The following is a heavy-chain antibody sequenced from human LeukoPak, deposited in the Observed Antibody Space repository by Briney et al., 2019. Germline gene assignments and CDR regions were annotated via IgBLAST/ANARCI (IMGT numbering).Heavy chain of an antibody. CDR1: GYTFTGYY. CDR2: INPNSGGT. CDR3: ARVPYYDILTGYYPY. Sequence: GASVKVSCKASGYTFTGYYIHWVRQAPGQGLEWMGWINPNSGGTNYAQKFQGRVTMTRDTSISTAYMELSRLRSDDTAVYYCARVPYYDILTGYYPYWGQGTLVTVS. J-gene: IGHJ4*02. D-gene: IGHD3-9*01. V-gene: IGHV1-2*02.